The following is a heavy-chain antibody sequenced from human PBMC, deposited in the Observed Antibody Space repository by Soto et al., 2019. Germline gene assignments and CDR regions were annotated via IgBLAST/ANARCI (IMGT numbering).Heavy chain of an antibody. V-gene: IGHV3-21*01. CDR2: ISSSSSYI. Sequence: GGSLRLSCAASGFTFSSYSMNWVRQAPGEGLEWVSSISSSSSYIYYADSVKGRFTISRDNAKNSLYLQMNSLRAEDTAVYYCAKSKGVLPWSWGQGTLVTVSS. D-gene: IGHD2-15*01. CDR3: AKSKGVLPWS. CDR1: GFTFSSYS. J-gene: IGHJ5*02.